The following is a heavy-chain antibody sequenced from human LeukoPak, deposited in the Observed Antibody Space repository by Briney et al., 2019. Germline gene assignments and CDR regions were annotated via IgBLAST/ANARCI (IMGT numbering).Heavy chain of an antibody. J-gene: IGHJ6*03. CDR1: GCTFTSYG. Sequence: ASVKVSCKASGCTFTSYGISWVRQAPGQGLEWMGWISAYNGNTNYAQKLQGRVTITTDTSTSTAYMELRSLRSDDTAVYYCARAKDVGATSYYMDVWGKGTTVTVSS. D-gene: IGHD1-26*01. CDR2: ISAYNGNT. CDR3: ARAKDVGATSYYMDV. V-gene: IGHV1-18*01.